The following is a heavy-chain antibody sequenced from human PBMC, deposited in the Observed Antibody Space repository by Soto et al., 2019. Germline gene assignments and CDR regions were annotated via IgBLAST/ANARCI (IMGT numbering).Heavy chain of an antibody. D-gene: IGHD2-15*01. Sequence: GWSLRLSCASSGFTFISYWMHWVRQAPGKGLVWVSRINSDGSSTSYADSVKGRFTISRDNAKNTLYLQMNSLRAEDTAVYYCARASGYCSGGSCRRYYYYGMDVWGQGTTVTVSS. J-gene: IGHJ6*02. CDR1: GFTFISYW. CDR2: INSDGSST. CDR3: ARASGYCSGGSCRRYYYYGMDV. V-gene: IGHV3-74*01.